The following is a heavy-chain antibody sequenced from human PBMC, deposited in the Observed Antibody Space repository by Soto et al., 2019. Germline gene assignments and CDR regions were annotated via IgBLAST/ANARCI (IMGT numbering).Heavy chain of an antibody. CDR2: IIPIFGTA. Sequence: SVKVSCKASGGTFSSYAISWVRQAPGQGLEWMGGIIPIFGTANYAQKFQGRVTITADTSVSTAYLQICSLKAEDTAVYYCARGVLGYCISTSCYANWFDPWGQGTLVTVSS. V-gene: IGHV1-69*06. CDR3: ARGVLGYCISTSCYANWFDP. J-gene: IGHJ5*02. D-gene: IGHD2-2*01. CDR1: GGTFSSYA.